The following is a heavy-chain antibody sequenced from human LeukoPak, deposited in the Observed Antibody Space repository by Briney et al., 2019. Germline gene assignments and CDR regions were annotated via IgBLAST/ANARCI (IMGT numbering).Heavy chain of an antibody. D-gene: IGHD6-19*01. Sequence: GGSLRLSCAASGFTFSSYAMSWVRQAPGKGLEWVSAISGSGGSTYYADSVKGRFTISRDNSKNTLYLQMNSLRAEDTAVYYCDKYLEYSSGWCLGNYFDYWGQGTLVTVSS. CDR2: ISGSGGST. CDR3: DKYLEYSSGWCLGNYFDY. J-gene: IGHJ4*02. V-gene: IGHV3-23*01. CDR1: GFTFSSYA.